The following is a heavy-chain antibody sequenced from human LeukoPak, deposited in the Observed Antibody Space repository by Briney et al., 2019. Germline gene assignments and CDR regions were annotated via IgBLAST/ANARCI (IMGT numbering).Heavy chain of an antibody. CDR1: GFSFRSYA. J-gene: IGHJ4*02. D-gene: IGHD6-19*01. CDR3: AKASLAANYDSSGWYFFDY. Sequence: GGSLRLSCAASGFSFRSYAMTWVRQAPGKGLEWVSTISGNGGSTYFADAMKGRFTISRDNSKNPLYLQMNSLRAEDTAVYYCAKASLAANYDSSGWYFFDYWGQGTLVTVSS. V-gene: IGHV3-23*01. CDR2: ISGNGGST.